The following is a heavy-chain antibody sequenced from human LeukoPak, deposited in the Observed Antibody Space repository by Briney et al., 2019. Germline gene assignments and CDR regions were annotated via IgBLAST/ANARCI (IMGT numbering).Heavy chain of an antibody. CDR2: IYHSGST. Sequence: PSETLSLTCTVSGYSISSGYYWGWIRQPPGKGLEWIGSIYHSGSTYYNPSLKSRVTISVDTSKNQFSLKLSSVTAADTAVYYCARGGGDIVGWFDPWGQGTLVTVSS. D-gene: IGHD2-15*01. J-gene: IGHJ5*02. CDR3: ARGGGDIVGWFDP. CDR1: GYSISSGYY. V-gene: IGHV4-38-2*02.